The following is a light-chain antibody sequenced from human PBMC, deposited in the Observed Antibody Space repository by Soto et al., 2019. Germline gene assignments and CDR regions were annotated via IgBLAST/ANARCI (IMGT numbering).Light chain of an antibody. CDR3: LQDYDYPFT. CDR1: QDIRKG. CDR2: AAS. J-gene: IGKJ3*01. V-gene: IGKV1-6*01. Sequence: IKMAQSPPTLSASVGARVTITSRASQDIRKGLGWYQQKPGKAPKLVIYAASNLQSGVPSRFSGSGSGTDFTLTISSLQPEDVATYYCLQDYDYPFTFGPGTKVDIK.